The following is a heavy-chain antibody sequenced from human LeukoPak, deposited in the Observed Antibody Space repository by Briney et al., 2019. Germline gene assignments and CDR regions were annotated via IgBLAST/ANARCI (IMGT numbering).Heavy chain of an antibody. Sequence: GGSLRLSCAASGFTFSSYGMHWVRQAPGKGLEWVAVIWYDGSNKYYADSVKGRFTISRDNSKNTLYLQMNSLRAEDTAVYYCAKGRPYYYDSSGYFDYWGQGTLVTVSS. V-gene: IGHV3-33*06. D-gene: IGHD3-22*01. CDR2: IWYDGSNK. CDR3: AKGRPYYYDSSGYFDY. J-gene: IGHJ4*02. CDR1: GFTFSSYG.